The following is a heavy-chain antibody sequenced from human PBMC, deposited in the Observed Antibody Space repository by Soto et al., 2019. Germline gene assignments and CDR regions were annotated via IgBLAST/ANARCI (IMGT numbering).Heavy chain of an antibody. D-gene: IGHD4-17*01. CDR3: ARRMTTLTTGGWFDP. CDR2: ISAYNGNT. J-gene: IGHJ5*02. CDR1: GYTFTSYG. Sequence: ASVKVSCKASGYTFTSYGISWVRQAPGQGLEWMGWISAYNGNTNYAQKLQGRVTMTTDTSTSTAYMELRSLRSDDTAVYYCARRMTTLTTGGWFDPWGQGTLVTVSS. V-gene: IGHV1-18*01.